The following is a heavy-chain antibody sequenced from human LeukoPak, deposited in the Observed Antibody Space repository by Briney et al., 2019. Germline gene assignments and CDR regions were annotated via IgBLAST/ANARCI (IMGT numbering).Heavy chain of an antibody. CDR3: ARFSRRGYSGYDPID. J-gene: IGHJ4*02. CDR2: ISYDGSNK. D-gene: IGHD5-12*01. V-gene: IGHV3-30-3*01. CDR1: GFTFSSYA. Sequence: GGSLRLSCAASGFTFSSYAMHWVRQAPGKGLEWVAVISYDGSNKYYADSVKGRFTISRDNSKNTLYLQMNSLRAEDTAEYYCARFSRRGYSGYDPIDWGQGTLVTVSS.